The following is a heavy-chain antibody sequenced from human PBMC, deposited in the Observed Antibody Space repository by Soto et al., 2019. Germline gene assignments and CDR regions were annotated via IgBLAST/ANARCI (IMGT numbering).Heavy chain of an antibody. CDR1: GYTFTSYC. CDR3: ARDRPVVGAFDI. CDR2: ISAYNGNT. V-gene: IGHV1-18*01. D-gene: IGHD2-15*01. J-gene: IGHJ3*02. Sequence: ASVKVSCKASGYTFTSYCISWVRQAPGQGLEWMGWISAYNGNTNYAQKLQGRVTMTTDTSTSTAYMELRSLRSDDTAVYYCARDRPVVGAFDIWGQGTMVTVSS.